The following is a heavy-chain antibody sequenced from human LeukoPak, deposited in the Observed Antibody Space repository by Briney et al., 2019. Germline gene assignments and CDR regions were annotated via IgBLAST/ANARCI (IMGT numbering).Heavy chain of an antibody. CDR2: IKQDGSEK. J-gene: IGHJ4*02. CDR3: ARDSNIAWTGFDY. Sequence: GGSLRLSCAASGFTFSGHWMSWVRQAPGKGLEWLADIKQDGSEKYYVDSVKGRFTISRDNAKNSLYLQMNSLRAEDTAVYYCARDSNIAWTGFDYWGQGTLVTVSS. CDR1: GFTFSGHW. V-gene: IGHV3-7*01. D-gene: IGHD3/OR15-3a*01.